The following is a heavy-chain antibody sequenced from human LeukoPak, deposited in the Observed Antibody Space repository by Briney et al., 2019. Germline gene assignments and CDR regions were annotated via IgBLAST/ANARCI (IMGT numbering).Heavy chain of an antibody. Sequence: GGSLRLSCAASGFTVSSNYMSWVRQAPGKGLEWVSVIYSGGSTYYADSVKGRFTISRDSSKNTLSLQMNSLRAEDTAVYYCAGGGSRRTLFDYWGQGTLVTGSS. D-gene: IGHD1-26*01. V-gene: IGHV3-66*01. J-gene: IGHJ4*02. CDR3: AGGGSRRTLFDY. CDR2: IYSGGST. CDR1: GFTVSSNY.